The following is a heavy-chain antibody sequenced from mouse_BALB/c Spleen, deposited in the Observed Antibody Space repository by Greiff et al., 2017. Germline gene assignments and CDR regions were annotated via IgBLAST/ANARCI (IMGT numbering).Heavy chain of an antibody. D-gene: IGHD2-14*01. CDR1: GYTFTSYW. J-gene: IGHJ3*01. CDR3: ARSRYSFAY. CDR2: INPSTGYT. Sequence: VKLQESGAELAKPGASVKMSCKASGYTFTSYWMHWVKQRPGQGLEWIGYINPSTGYTEYNQKFKDKATLTADKSSSTAYMQLSSLTSEDSAVYYCARSRYSFAYWGQGTLVTVSA. V-gene: IGHV1-7*01.